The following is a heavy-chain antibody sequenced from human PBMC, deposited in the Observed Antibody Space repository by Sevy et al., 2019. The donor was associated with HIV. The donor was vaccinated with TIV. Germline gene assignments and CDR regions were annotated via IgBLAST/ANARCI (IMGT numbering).Heavy chain of an antibody. CDR1: GFTFGSYV. CDR2: ISQTYDGSKK. V-gene: IGHV3-30-3*01. J-gene: IGHJ4*02. D-gene: IGHD5-12*01. Sequence: GGSLRLSCAASGFTFGSYVLHWVRQAPGKGLEWVALISQTYDGSKKYYADSVKGRFIISRDNSKNTLYVQIDSLKLEDTAVYYCVIDNSGYFLFDHWGQGTLVTVSS. CDR3: VIDNSGYFLFDH.